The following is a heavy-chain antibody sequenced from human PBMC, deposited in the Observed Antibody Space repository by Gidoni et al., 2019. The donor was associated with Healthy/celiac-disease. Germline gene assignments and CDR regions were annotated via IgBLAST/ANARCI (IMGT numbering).Heavy chain of an antibody. J-gene: IGHJ4*02. CDR1: GFTFSSYA. V-gene: IGHV3-30*01. D-gene: IGHD3-16*01. CDR2: ISYDGSNK. CDR3: ARVGGTAELDY. Sequence: QVQLVESGGGVVQPGRSLRLSCAASGFTFSSYAMHWVRQAPGKGLEWVAVISYDGSNKYYADSVKGRFTISRDNSKNTLYLQMNSLRAEDTAVYYCARVGGTAELDYWGQGTLVTVSS.